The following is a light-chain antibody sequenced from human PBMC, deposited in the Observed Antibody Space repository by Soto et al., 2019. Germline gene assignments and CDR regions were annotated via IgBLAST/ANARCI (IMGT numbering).Light chain of an antibody. Sequence: DIQMTQSPSSLSASVGDRVTITCRASQRISSYLNWYQQKPGKAPKLLIYAASSLQSGFPSRFSGSGSGTDFTLPISSLQPDYFATYCCQPSYSTPYTFGQGTKREIK. CDR3: QPSYSTPYT. CDR2: AAS. CDR1: QRISSY. J-gene: IGKJ2*01. V-gene: IGKV1-39*01.